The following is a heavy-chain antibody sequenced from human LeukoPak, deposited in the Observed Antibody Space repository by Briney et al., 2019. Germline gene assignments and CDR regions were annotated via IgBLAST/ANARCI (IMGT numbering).Heavy chain of an antibody. Sequence: ASVKVSCKASGYTFTHYYMHWVRQARGQGLEWMGRIDGETGNTRYAQNFQGRASMTRDTSTSTVYMELSSLRFEDTAVYYCARDPGGNYFGPGTHFAYWGQGALVTVSS. D-gene: IGHD3-10*01. CDR1: GYTFTHYY. V-gene: IGHV1-46*01. CDR2: IDGETGNT. J-gene: IGHJ4*02. CDR3: ARDPGGNYFGPGTHFAY.